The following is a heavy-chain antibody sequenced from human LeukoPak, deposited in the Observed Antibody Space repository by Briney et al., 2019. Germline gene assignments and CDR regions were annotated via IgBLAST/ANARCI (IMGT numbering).Heavy chain of an antibody. J-gene: IGHJ6*02. CDR2: IKQDGSEK. CDR1: GFTFSSYW. Sequence: GGSLRLSCAASGFTFSSYWMSWVRQAPGKGLEWVANIKQDGSEKYYVDSVKGRFTISRDNAKSSLYLQMNSLRAEDTAVYYCARVGQYYDFWSGYSSYGGRGEGYYGMDVWGQGTTVTVSS. CDR3: ARVGQYYDFWSGYSSYGGRGEGYYGMDV. V-gene: IGHV3-7*01. D-gene: IGHD3-3*01.